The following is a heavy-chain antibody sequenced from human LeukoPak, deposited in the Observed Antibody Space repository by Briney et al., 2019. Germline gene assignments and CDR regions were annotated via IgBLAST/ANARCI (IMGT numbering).Heavy chain of an antibody. CDR3: ARSYGSGLNRFDP. J-gene: IGHJ5*02. Sequence: LAGGSLRLSCAASGFTFSSYAMHWVRQAPGKGLEWVAVISYDGSNKYYADSVKGRFTISRDNSKNTLYLQMNSLRAEDTAVYYCARSYGSGLNRFDPWGQGTLVTVSS. V-gene: IGHV3-30*04. D-gene: IGHD3-10*01. CDR1: GFTFSSYA. CDR2: ISYDGSNK.